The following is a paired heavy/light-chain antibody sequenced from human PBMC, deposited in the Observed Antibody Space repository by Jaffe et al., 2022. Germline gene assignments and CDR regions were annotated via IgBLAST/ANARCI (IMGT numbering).Heavy chain of an antibody. CDR2: VSYSGDNT. V-gene: IGHV3-23*01. J-gene: IGHJ4*02. CDR1: GFIFKDYA. CDR3: VKTSGFIYYFDH. D-gene: IGHD3-10*01. Sequence: EVQLLESGGDLVQPGGSLRLSCLASGFIFKDYAMSWVRQAPGKGLEWVSTVSYSGDNTFYKDSLKGRFSVSRDNSKNIVFLTLTGLRVDDTAIYYCVKTSGFIYYFDHWGQGTPVTVSS.
Light chain of an antibody. Sequence: EIVLTQFPDTLSLSPGEGGTLSCRASDTVSNNYLAWYQQKPGQSPRLLIYGASTRAYGIPDRFSGSGSGRDFTLAISKVEAEDFAVYYCHQYASSRTFGQGTWVDIK. CDR2: GAS. CDR3: HQYASSRT. CDR1: DTVSNNY. V-gene: IGKV3-20*01. J-gene: IGKJ1*01.